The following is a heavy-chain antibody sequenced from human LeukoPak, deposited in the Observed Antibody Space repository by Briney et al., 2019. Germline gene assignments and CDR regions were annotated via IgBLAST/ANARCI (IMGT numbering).Heavy chain of an antibody. V-gene: IGHV4-59*01. CDR1: GVPIGPYY. CDR2: MYYTGNS. D-gene: IGHD3-9*01. J-gene: IGHJ6*02. CDR3: ASLHVRHLTLEV. Sequence: SETLSLTCTFSGVPIGPYYWTWIRQSPGKGLEWIGYMYYTGNSNYNSTLKSRVTMSVDASKKQFPLNLSAVTAADTAVYYCASLHVRHLTLEVWGRGTMVTVSS.